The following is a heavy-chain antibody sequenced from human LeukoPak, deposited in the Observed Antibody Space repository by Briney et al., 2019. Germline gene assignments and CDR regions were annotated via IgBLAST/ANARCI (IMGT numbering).Heavy chain of an antibody. CDR2: ISSSGGSI. J-gene: IGHJ6*02. D-gene: IGHD3-22*01. CDR3: ARAYYDSSGFRAYGVDV. Sequence: GGSLRLSCAAAGFTFSSYEMNWVRQAPGKGLEWVSYISSSGGSIFYADSVKGRFTISRDNAKNSLYLQMNSLRAEDTAVYYCARAYYDSSGFRAYGVDVWGQGTTVTVSS. V-gene: IGHV3-48*03. CDR1: GFTFSSYE.